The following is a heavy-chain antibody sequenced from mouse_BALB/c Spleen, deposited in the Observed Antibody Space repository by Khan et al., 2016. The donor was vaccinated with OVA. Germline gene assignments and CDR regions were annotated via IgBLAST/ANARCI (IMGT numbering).Heavy chain of an antibody. V-gene: IGHV1S132*01. D-gene: IGHD3-2*02. CDR2: IYPGTDNT. CDR1: GYIFTSYW. Sequence: VQLQQSGAELVRPGTSVKLSCKTSGYIFTSYWIHWVRQRTGQGLEWIARIYPGTDNTYYNEKLKDRATLTADRSSSTAYMQLNSLKSEDSAVYFCAREEALYYFDYWGQGTTLTVSS. J-gene: IGHJ2*01. CDR3: AREEALYYFDY.